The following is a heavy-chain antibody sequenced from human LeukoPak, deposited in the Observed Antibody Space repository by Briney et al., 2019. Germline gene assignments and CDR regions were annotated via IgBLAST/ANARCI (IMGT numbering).Heavy chain of an antibody. CDR3: VKEGIRWEVLAYFDY. CDR1: GFTFSPYA. Sequence: PGGSLRLSCAASGFTFSPYAMNWVRQAPGKGLEWVSGISSSGGSTHYADSVKGRFTISRDNSKNTLYLQMNSLTADDTAVYYCVKEGIRWEVLAYFDYWGQGTLVTVSS. CDR2: ISSSGGST. V-gene: IGHV3-23*01. D-gene: IGHD4-23*01. J-gene: IGHJ4*02.